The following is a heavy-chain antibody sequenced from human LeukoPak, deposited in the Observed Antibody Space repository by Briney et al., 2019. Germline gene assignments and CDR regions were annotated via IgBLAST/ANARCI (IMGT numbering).Heavy chain of an antibody. CDR2: ISRSGSDI. CDR3: ARDPGGDSGSGG. CDR1: GFTFSSYS. Sequence: GGSLRLSCAASGFTFSSYSMNWVRQAPGKGLEWVSSISRSGSDIRYADSVKGRFSISRDNAKNSLYLQMNSLRAEDTAVYYCARDPGGDSGSGGWGQGTLVTVSS. D-gene: IGHD1-26*01. J-gene: IGHJ4*02. V-gene: IGHV3-21*01.